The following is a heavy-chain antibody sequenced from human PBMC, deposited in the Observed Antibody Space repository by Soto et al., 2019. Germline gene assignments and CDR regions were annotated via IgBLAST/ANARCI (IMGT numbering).Heavy chain of an antibody. V-gene: IGHV1-46*01. CDR1: GYTFTSYY. CDR2: INPSGGST. D-gene: IGHD3-3*01. J-gene: IGHJ4*02. CDR3: AKTGDQKYYDFWSGYWGPDY. Sequence: QVQLVQSGAEVKKPGASVKVSCKAAGYTFTSYYMHWVRQAPGQGLEWMGIINPSGGSTSYAQKFQGRVTMTRDTSTSTVYMELSSLRSEDTAVYYCAKTGDQKYYDFWSGYWGPDYWGQGTLVTVSS.